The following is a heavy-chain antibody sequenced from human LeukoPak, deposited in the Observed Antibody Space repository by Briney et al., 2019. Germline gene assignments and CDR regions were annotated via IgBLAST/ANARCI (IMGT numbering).Heavy chain of an antibody. CDR3: ARDCSGGSCYSGRSYYYMDV. CDR2: IYTSGST. J-gene: IGHJ6*03. V-gene: IGHV4-4*07. D-gene: IGHD2-15*01. CDR1: GGSISSYY. Sequence: SETLSLTCTVSGGSISSYYWSWIRQPAGKGLEWIGRIYTSGSTNYNPSLKSRVTISVDTSKNQFSLKLSSVTAADTAVYYCARDCSGGSCYSGRSYYYMDVWGKGTTVTVSS.